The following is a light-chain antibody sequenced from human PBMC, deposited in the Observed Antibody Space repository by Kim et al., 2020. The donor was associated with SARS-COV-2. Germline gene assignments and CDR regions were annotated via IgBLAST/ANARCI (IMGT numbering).Light chain of an antibody. V-gene: IGKV3-20*01. CDR2: DAS. CDR3: QHYDKSPGT. CDR1: QRVSSSY. Sequence: GERATLTSRARQRVSSSYLAWYQQKPGQAPRLLIYDASSRPTGIPDRFSGSGSGTDFSLTISRLEPEDFAVYYCQHYDKSPGTFGQGTKVDIK. J-gene: IGKJ1*01.